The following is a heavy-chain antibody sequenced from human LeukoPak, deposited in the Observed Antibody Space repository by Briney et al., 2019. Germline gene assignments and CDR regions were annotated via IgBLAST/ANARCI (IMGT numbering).Heavy chain of an antibody. V-gene: IGHV5-51*01. CDR3: ERSADRPVGIYYMDV. Sequence: GDSLKISCKGSGYSFTSYWIGWVRQMPGKGLEWMGIIYPGDSDTSYRPFFQGQVTISADKSISTASLQWRSLKASDTAMYYYERSADRPVGIYYMDVWDKGTTVTVSS. CDR1: GYSFTSYW. J-gene: IGHJ6*03. CDR2: IYPGDSDT. D-gene: IGHD6-6*01.